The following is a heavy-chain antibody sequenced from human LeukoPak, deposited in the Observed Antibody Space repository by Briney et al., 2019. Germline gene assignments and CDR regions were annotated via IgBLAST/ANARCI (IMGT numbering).Heavy chain of an antibody. J-gene: IGHJ6*03. CDR1: GYTFTGYY. V-gene: IGHV1-2*02. CDR3: ATSAGDYRAGHYYYMGV. CDR2: INPNTAGT. D-gene: IGHD4-11*01. Sequence: ASVKVSCKASGYTFTGYYFHWVRQAPGQGLEWMGWINPNTAGTNYAQKFLGGVTLTWDTSISTAYMELNRLTSDDTAVYYCATSAGDYRAGHYYYMGVWGKGASVTVSS.